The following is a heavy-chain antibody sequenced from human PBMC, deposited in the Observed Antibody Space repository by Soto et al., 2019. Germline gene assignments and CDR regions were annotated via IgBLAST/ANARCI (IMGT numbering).Heavy chain of an antibody. V-gene: IGHV1-18*01. D-gene: IGHD2-15*01. Sequence: ASVKVSCKASGYTFTIYGISWVRQAPGQGLEWMGRISPYNGKRDYAQKFQGRVTMTTDDSTTTAYMELSSLRSDDTAVYYCAKDGGREGYFGNWFDPWGQGTLVTVSS. CDR1: GYTFTIYG. J-gene: IGHJ5*02. CDR3: AKDGGREGYFGNWFDP. CDR2: ISPYNGKR.